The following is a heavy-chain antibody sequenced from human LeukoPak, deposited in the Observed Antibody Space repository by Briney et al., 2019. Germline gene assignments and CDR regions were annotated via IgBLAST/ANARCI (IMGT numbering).Heavy chain of an antibody. CDR2: INPNSGGT. V-gene: IGHV1-2*02. Sequence: ASVKVSCKASGYTFTGYYMHWVRQAPGQGLEWMGWINPNSGGTNYAQKFQGRVTMTRDTSISTAYMDLSRLRSDGTAVYYCARYYYDSSGPFDYWGQGTLVTVSS. D-gene: IGHD3-22*01. CDR1: GYTFTGYY. CDR3: ARYYYDSSGPFDY. J-gene: IGHJ4*02.